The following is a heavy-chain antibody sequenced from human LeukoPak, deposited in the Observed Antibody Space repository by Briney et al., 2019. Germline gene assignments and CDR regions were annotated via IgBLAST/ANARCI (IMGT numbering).Heavy chain of an antibody. J-gene: IGHJ3*02. Sequence: SGTLSLTCGVSGGSISNTNWWTWIRQPPGKGLEWIGYIYYSGSTYYNPSLKSRVTISVDTSKNQFSLKLSSVTAADTAVYYCARSIGSSWYGYAFDIWGQGTMVTVSS. CDR1: GGSISNTNW. CDR2: IYYSGST. V-gene: IGHV4-30-4*01. D-gene: IGHD6-13*01. CDR3: ARSIGSSWYGYAFDI.